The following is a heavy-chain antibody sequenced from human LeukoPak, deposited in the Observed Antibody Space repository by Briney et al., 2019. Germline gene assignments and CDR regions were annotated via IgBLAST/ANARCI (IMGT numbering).Heavy chain of an antibody. D-gene: IGHD5-18*01. Sequence: ASVKVSCKASGYTFTGYYMHWVRQAPGQGLEWMGWINPNSGGTNYAQKFQGKVTMTRDTSISTAYMELSRLRSDHTAVYYCARSRYSYGSDYWGQGTLVTVSS. CDR2: INPNSGGT. CDR3: ARSRYSYGSDY. V-gene: IGHV1-2*02. J-gene: IGHJ4*02. CDR1: GYTFTGYY.